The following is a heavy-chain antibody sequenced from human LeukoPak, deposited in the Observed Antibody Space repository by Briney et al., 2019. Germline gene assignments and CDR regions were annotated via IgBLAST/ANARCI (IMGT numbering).Heavy chain of an antibody. D-gene: IGHD4-17*01. CDR2: TYYSGST. CDR1: GGSISSGGYY. J-gene: IGHJ2*01. Sequence: PSETLSLTCTVSGGSISSGGYYWSWIRQHPGKGLEWIGYTYYSGSTYYNPSLKSRVTISVDTSKNQFSLKLSSVTAADTAVYYCAREETTVSRYFDLWGRGTLVTVSS. CDR3: AREETTVSRYFDL. V-gene: IGHV4-31*03.